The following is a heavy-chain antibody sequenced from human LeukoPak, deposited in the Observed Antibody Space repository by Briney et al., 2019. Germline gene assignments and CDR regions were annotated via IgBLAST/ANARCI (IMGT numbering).Heavy chain of an antibody. CDR2: IYSGNTT. CDR3: ARDIAGYSSSWPPD. CDR1: GFSVSSTY. V-gene: IGHV3-66*01. Sequence: GGSLRVSCTASGFSVSSTYMSWVRQAPGKGLEWVSVIYSGNTTYYADSVKGRFTIPRDNSKNTVYLQMNSLRAEDTAVYYCARDIAGYSSSWPPDWGQGTLVTVSS. J-gene: IGHJ4*02. D-gene: IGHD6-13*01.